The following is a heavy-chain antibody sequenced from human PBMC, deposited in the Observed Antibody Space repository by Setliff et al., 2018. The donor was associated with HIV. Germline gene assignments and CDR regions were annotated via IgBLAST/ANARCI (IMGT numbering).Heavy chain of an antibody. Sequence: GGSLRLSCAASGFTFSDYSMNWIRQAPGKGLEWVSYISSSGSTLFYADSVKGRFTISRDNAKNSLFLQMNSLRAEDTAVYYCAKSSDWSPSDSFDIWGQGTMVTVSS. CDR1: GFTFSDYS. CDR2: ISSSGSTL. CDR3: AKSSDWSPSDSFDI. D-gene: IGHD3-9*01. J-gene: IGHJ3*02. V-gene: IGHV3-11*04.